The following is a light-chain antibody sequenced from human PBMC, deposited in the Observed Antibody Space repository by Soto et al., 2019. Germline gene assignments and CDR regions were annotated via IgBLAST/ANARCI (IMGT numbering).Light chain of an antibody. Sequence: EIVLTQSPATLSFSPGETATLSCRASQSVSSYLAWYQQKPGQAPRLLIYDASNRATGIPARFSGSGSGTDFTLTISSLEPEDFAVYYCQQRSNWPPSFGQGTRLEIK. CDR3: QQRSNWPPS. CDR2: DAS. V-gene: IGKV3-11*01. J-gene: IGKJ5*01. CDR1: QSVSSY.